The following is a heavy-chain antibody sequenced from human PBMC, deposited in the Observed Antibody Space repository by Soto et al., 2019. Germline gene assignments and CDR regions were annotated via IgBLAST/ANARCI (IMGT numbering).Heavy chain of an antibody. V-gene: IGHV1-69*12. CDR1: GGTFSSYG. CDR2: IIPIFGTA. CDR3: ARAVEQSYYYYGMDV. Sequence: QVQLVQSGAEVKKPGSSVKVSCKASGGTFSSYGISWVRQAPGQGLEWMGGIIPIFGTANYAQKFQGRVTITADESTSTAYRELSRLRSEDTAVYYCARAVEQSYYYYGMDVWGQGTTVTVSS. J-gene: IGHJ6*02.